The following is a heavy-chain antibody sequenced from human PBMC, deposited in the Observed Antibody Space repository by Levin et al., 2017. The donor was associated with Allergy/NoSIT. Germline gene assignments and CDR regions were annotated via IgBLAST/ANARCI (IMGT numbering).Heavy chain of an antibody. CDR3: ARQRRGGWYTDWFDP. Sequence: ASVKVSCKASGYTFTGYYMHWVRQAPGQGLEWMGRINPNSGGTNYAQKFQGRVTMTRDTSISTAYMELSRLRSDDTAVYYCARQRRGGWYTDWFDPWGQGTLVTVSS. CDR1: GYTFTGYY. J-gene: IGHJ5*02. V-gene: IGHV1-2*06. D-gene: IGHD6-19*01. CDR2: INPNSGGT.